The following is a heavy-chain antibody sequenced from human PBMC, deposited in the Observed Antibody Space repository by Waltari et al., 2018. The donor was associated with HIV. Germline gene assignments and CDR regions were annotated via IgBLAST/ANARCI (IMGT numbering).Heavy chain of an antibody. CDR2: INPNSGVT. Sequence: QGLEWVGWINPNSGVTNYAQKFQGRVTMTRDTSISTAYMELNSLRSDDSAVYYCARDRVSSSSLYHYYYGMDVWGQGTTVTVSS. V-gene: IGHV1-2*02. D-gene: IGHD6-6*01. CDR3: ARDRVSSSSLYHYYYGMDV. J-gene: IGHJ6*02.